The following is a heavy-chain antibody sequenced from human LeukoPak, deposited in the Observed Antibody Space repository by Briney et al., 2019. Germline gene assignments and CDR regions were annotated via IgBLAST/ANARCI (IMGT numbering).Heavy chain of an antibody. CDR3: AKAQNWGSGAYDI. D-gene: IGHD3-16*01. V-gene: IGHV3-64*01. CDR2: ISNDGGTT. J-gene: IGHJ3*02. CDR1: GFTFSTYA. Sequence: PGGSLRLSRAASGFTFSTYAFHWVRQAPGKGLEFVSAISNDGGTTYYANSVKGRFTMSRDNSENTLYLQMGSLRVEDMAVYYCAKAQNWGSGAYDIWGQGTMVTVSP.